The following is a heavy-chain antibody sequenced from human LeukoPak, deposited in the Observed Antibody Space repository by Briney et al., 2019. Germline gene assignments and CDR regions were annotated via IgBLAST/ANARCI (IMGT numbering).Heavy chain of an antibody. D-gene: IGHD6-13*01. CDR3: ATNGEQQLVGDWFDP. V-gene: IGHV1-24*01. CDR1: GYTFSELS. J-gene: IGHJ5*02. Sequence: ASVRVSCTVSGYTFSELSMHWVRQAPGKGLEGVGGLDPEDGETIYAQKFQGRVTMTEDTSTDTAYMELSSLRSEDTAVYYCATNGEQQLVGDWFDPWGQGTLVTVSS. CDR2: LDPEDGET.